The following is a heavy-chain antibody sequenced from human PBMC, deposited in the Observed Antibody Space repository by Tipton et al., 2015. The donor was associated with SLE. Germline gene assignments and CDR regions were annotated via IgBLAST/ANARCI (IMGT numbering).Heavy chain of an antibody. CDR2: IYHSGST. J-gene: IGHJ3*02. V-gene: IGHV4-38-2*02. CDR3: ARESGRDAFDI. CDR1: GYSISSGYY. D-gene: IGHD2-15*01. Sequence: TLSLTCAVSGYSISSGYYWGWIRQPPGKGLEWIGSIYHSGSTYYNPSLKSRVTISVDTSKNQFSLKLSSVTAADTAVYYCARESGRDAFDIWGQGTMVTVSS.